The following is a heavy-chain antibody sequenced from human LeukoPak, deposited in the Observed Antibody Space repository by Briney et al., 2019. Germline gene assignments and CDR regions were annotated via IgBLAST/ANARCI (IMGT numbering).Heavy chain of an antibody. Sequence: GGSLRLSCAASGFTFSSYAMYWVRQAPGTGLEWVSSISGSAGYTYYADSVKGRFTISRDNSKNALYLQMNSLRAEDTAIYYCAKDAGVMVRGVFAYWGQGTLVTVAS. V-gene: IGHV3-23*01. CDR2: ISGSAGYT. J-gene: IGHJ4*02. CDR1: GFTFSSYA. CDR3: AKDAGVMVRGVFAY. D-gene: IGHD3-10*01.